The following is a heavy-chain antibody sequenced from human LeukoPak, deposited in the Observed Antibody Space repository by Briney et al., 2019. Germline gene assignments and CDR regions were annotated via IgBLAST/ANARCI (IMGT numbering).Heavy chain of an antibody. CDR2: ISDNGGNT. CDR3: AKSHSLAQRGYFDY. J-gene: IGHJ4*02. CDR1: RFTFSTYA. Sequence: PGGSLRLSCAASRFTFSTYALSWVRQAPGKGLEWVSTISDNGGNTYYADSVRGRSTISRDNSKNTLHVQMSSLRAEDTAVYYCAKSHSLAQRGYFDYWGRGTLVTVSS. D-gene: IGHD3-16*02. V-gene: IGHV3-23*01.